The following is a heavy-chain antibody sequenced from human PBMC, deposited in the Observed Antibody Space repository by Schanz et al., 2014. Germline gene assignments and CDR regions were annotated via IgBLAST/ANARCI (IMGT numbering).Heavy chain of an antibody. CDR2: IDGKSTTV. J-gene: IGHJ4*02. D-gene: IGHD2-15*01. CDR3: ARDRGYCSGGSCLSFDY. Sequence: ADLVESGGGLIQRGESLRLSCSASGFSFSSYSMNWVRQAPGKGLEWLSYIDGKSTTVYYADSVKGRFTVSRDNARNSLYLHMNTLRAEDTAVYYCARDRGYCSGGSCLSFDYWGQGTLVTVSS. CDR1: GFSFSSYS. V-gene: IGHV3-48*01.